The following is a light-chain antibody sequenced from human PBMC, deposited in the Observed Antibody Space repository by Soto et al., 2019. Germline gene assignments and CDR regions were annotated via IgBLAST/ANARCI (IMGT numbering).Light chain of an antibody. CDR2: KAS. CDR1: QSVSSW. CDR3: QQYSDYPWT. V-gene: IGKV1-5*03. Sequence: DIQMTQSPPTLSASVGDRVTITCRASQSVSSWLAWYQQKPGKAPNLLIYKASSLESGVPSRFSGRGSGTEFSLSISSLQPDDFATYYCQQYSDYPWTFGQGTNVEIK. J-gene: IGKJ1*01.